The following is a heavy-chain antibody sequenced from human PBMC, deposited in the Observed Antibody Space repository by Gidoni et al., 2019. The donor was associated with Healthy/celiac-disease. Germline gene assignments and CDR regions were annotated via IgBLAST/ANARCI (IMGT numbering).Heavy chain of an antibody. CDR3: ARDPGSGYYWVDDAFDI. Sequence: QVQLVESGGGGVQPGRSLRLSCAASGLTCSRYAIHWFHQAPGKGLEWVAVISYDGSNKYYAAAVKGRFTISRDNSTNTLYLQMTSLRAEDTAVYYCARDPGSGYYWVDDAFDIWGQGTMVTVSS. D-gene: IGHD5-12*01. V-gene: IGHV3-30-3*01. J-gene: IGHJ3*02. CDR2: ISYDGSNK. CDR1: GLTCSRYA.